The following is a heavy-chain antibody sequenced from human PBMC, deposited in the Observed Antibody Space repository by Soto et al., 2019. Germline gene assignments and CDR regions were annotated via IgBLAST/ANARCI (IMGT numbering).Heavy chain of an antibody. V-gene: IGHV1-18*01. D-gene: IGHD2-15*01. CDR2: ISAYNGNT. CDR1: GYTFTSYG. CDR3: ARDSCSGGSCYSSPFDP. J-gene: IGHJ5*02. Sequence: QVQLVQSGAEVKKPGASVKVACKASGYTFTSYGISWVRQAPGQGLEWMGWISAYNGNTNYAQKLQGRVTMTTDTATSTAYVELRSLRSDDTAVYYCARDSCSGGSCYSSPFDPWGQGTMVTVSS.